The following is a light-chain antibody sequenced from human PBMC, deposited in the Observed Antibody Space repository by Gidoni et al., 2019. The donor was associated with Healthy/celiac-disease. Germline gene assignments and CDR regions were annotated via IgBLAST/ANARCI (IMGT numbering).Light chain of an antibody. V-gene: IGLV2-14*03. J-gene: IGLJ2*01. CDR1: SSDVGGYHY. CDR2: DVS. CDR3: SSYTSSSTYVV. Sequence: QSALTQPASVSGSPGQSIPISCTGTSSDVGGYHYVSWYQQHPGKAPKLMIYDVSNRPSVVSNRFSGSNSGNTASLTISGLQAEDEADYYCSSYTSSSTYVVFGGGTKLTVL.